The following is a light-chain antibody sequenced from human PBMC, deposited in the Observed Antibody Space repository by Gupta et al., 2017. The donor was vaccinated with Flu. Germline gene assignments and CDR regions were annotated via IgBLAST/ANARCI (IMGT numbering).Light chain of an antibody. CDR3: QQYNNWPLT. CDR2: GAS. V-gene: IGKV3-15*01. CDR1: QSVSSN. Sequence: IVITQSPATLSVSPGERATLTCRASQSVSSNLAWYQQKPGQSPRLLIYGASTRATGIPARFSGSGSGTEFTVTISSLQSEDFAVYYCQQYNNWPLTFGGGTKVEIK. J-gene: IGKJ4*01.